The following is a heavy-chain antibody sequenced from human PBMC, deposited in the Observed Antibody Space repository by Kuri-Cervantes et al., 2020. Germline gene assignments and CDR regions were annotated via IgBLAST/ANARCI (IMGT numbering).Heavy chain of an antibody. V-gene: IGHV3-21*01. CDR3: ARESHYYYGMDV. J-gene: IGHJ6*02. CDR1: GFTFSSYS. CDR2: ISSSSSYT. Sequence: GGSLRLSCAASGFTFSSYSMNWVRQAPGKGLEWVSSISSSSSYTYYADSVKGRFTISRDNAKNSLYLQMNSLRAEDTAVYYCARESHYYYGMDVWGQGTTVTVSS.